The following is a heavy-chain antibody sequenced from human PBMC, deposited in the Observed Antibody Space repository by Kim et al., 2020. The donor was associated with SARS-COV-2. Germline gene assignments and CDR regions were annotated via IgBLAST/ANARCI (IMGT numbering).Heavy chain of an antibody. CDR1: GFTFDDYA. CDR3: AKAQLRYFDWPPFDP. D-gene: IGHD3-9*01. V-gene: IGHV3-9*01. CDR2: ISWNSGSI. J-gene: IGHJ5*02. Sequence: GGSLRLSCAASGFTFDDYAMHWVRQAPGKGLEWVSGISWNSGSIGYADSVKGRFTISRDNAKNSLYLQMNSLRAEDTALYYCAKAQLRYFDWPPFDPWGQGTLVTVSS.